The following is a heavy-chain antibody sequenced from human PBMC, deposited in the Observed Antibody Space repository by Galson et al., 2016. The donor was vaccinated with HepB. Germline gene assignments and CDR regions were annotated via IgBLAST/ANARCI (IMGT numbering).Heavy chain of an antibody. V-gene: IGHV3-21*06. D-gene: IGHD2-8*02. CDR1: GFTFSSYS. CDR2: ISGSSDYL. CDR3: ARDLLMGHTRGIFDI. Sequence: SLRLSCAASGFTFSSYSMNWVRQSPGKGLEWASAISGSSDYLYYADSVGGRFTISRDNTKNSLYLQMNGLRADDTALYYCARDLLMGHTRGIFDIWGQGTPVAVSS. J-gene: IGHJ3*02.